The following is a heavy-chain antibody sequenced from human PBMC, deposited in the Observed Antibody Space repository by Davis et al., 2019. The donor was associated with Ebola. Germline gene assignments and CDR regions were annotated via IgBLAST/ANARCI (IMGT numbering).Heavy chain of an antibody. CDR1: GFTFSSYT. CDR2: LYSDEST. D-gene: IGHD3-22*01. Sequence: GGSLRLSCAASGFTFSSYTMSWVRQAPGKGLEWVSILYSDESTYYADSVRGRFTISRDNSKNTLYLEMNSLRADDTAVYYCATGDFYDSSALGYFHSWGQGTLVTISA. CDR3: ATGDFYDSSALGYFHS. V-gene: IGHV3-53*01. J-gene: IGHJ4*02.